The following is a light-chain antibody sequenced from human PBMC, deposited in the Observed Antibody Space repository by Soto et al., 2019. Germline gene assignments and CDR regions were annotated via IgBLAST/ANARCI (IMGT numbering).Light chain of an antibody. Sequence: EIVLTQSPSTLSLSPWERSKLSFRASQSVSSYLAWYQQKPGQAPRLLIYGASNRATGIPARFSGSGSGTDFTLAISSLEPEDFAVYYCQQRSNWPITFGQGTRLEIK. J-gene: IGKJ5*01. CDR3: QQRSNWPIT. V-gene: IGKV3-11*01. CDR2: GAS. CDR1: QSVSSY.